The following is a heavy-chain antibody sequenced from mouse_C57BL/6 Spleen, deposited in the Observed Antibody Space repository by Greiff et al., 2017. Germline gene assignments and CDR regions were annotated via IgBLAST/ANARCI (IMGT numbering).Heavy chain of an antibody. Sequence: QVQLQQPGAELVRPGSSVKLSCKASGYTFTSYWMHWVKQRPIHGLEWIGNIDPSDSETHYNRKFKDKATLTVDKSSSTAYMQLSSLTSEDSEVYYCERLDYDWSWFADWGHGALVTVSA. CDR3: ERLDYDWSWFAD. CDR2: IDPSDSET. CDR1: GYTFTSYW. D-gene: IGHD2-4*01. V-gene: IGHV1-52*01. J-gene: IGHJ3*01.